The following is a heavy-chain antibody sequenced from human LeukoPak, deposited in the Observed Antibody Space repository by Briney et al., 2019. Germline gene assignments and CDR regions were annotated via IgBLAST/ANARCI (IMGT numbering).Heavy chain of an antibody. V-gene: IGHV3-7*01. Sequence: GGSLRLSCAASGFTFSSYWMRWVRQAPGKGLEWVANIKQDGSEKYYVDSVKGRFTISRDNAKNSLYLQMNSLRAEDTAVYYCARDPKVGYGGNYYDYWGQGTLVTVSS. D-gene: IGHD4-23*01. CDR1: GFTFSSYW. CDR3: ARDPKVGYGGNYYDY. CDR2: IKQDGSEK. J-gene: IGHJ4*02.